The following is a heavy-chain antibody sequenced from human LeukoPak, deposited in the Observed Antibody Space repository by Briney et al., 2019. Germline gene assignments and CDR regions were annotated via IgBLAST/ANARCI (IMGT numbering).Heavy chain of an antibody. D-gene: IGHD3-22*01. CDR3: ARSDYDSSGYYYEYYYYYGMDV. V-gene: IGHV7-4-1*02. J-gene: IGHJ6*02. Sequence: GASVKVSCKASGYTFTDYPMNWVRQAPGQGLEWMGWINTDTGNPTYAQGFTGRFVFSLDTSVSTAYLQISSLKAEDTAVYYCARSDYDSSGYYYEYYYYYGMDVWGQGTTVTVSS. CDR2: INTDTGNP. CDR1: GYTFTDYP.